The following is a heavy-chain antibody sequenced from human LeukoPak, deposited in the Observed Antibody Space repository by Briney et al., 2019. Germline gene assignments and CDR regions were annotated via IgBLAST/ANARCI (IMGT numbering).Heavy chain of an antibody. CDR1: GGSFSGYY. CDR2: IYHGGST. CDR3: AREGRDYFDY. Sequence: SETLSLTCAVYGGSFSGYYWSWIRQPPGKGLEWIGYIYHGGSTYYNPSLKSRVTISVDRSKNQFSLKLSSVTAADTAVYYCAREGRDYFDYWGQGTLVTVSS. V-gene: IGHV4-34*01. J-gene: IGHJ4*02.